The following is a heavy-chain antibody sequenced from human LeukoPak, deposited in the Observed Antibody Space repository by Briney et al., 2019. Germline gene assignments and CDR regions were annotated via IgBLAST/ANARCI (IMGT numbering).Heavy chain of an antibody. J-gene: IGHJ4*02. CDR2: IRSKAYGGTT. CDR3: TRDPHYYDSSGYYAHFDY. D-gene: IGHD3-22*01. Sequence: GGSLRLSCTASGFTFGDYAMSWFRQAPGKGLEWVGFIRSKAYGGTTECAASVKGGFTISRDDSKSIAYLQMNSLKTEDTAVYYCTRDPHYYDSSGYYAHFDYWGQGTLVTVSS. CDR1: GFTFGDYA. V-gene: IGHV3-49*03.